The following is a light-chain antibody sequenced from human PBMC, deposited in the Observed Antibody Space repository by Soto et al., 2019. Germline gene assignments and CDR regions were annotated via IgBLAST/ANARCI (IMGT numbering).Light chain of an antibody. CDR1: SSNIGAGYD. V-gene: IGLV1-40*01. Sequence: QSVLTQPPSVSGAPGQRVTISCTGSSSNIGAGYDVHWYQQVQGTAPKRLIYVKTNRPSGVPDRYSASKSGSSASLAITGLQAEDEADYYCQSYDTRLSAYVFGTGTKLTVL. CDR2: VKT. CDR3: QSYDTRLSAYV. J-gene: IGLJ1*01.